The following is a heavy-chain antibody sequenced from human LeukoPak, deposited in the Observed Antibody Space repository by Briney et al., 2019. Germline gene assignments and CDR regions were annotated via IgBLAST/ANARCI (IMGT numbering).Heavy chain of an antibody. Sequence: PGGSLRLSCAASGFTFTSYAMHWVRQAPGKGLEWVAVISYDGSNKFYADSMKGRLTISRDNSENTLYLQMSSLRAEDTALYYCARDLLLAGTYYYYGMDVWGQGTTVTVS. V-gene: IGHV3-30-3*01. D-gene: IGHD6-19*01. CDR3: ARDLLLAGTYYYYGMDV. J-gene: IGHJ6*02. CDR2: ISYDGSNK. CDR1: GFTFTSYA.